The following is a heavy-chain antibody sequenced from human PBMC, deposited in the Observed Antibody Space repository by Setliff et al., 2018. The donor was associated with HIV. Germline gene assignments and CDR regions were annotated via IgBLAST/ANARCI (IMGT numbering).Heavy chain of an antibody. Sequence: GGSLRLSCAASGFTFSSYSMNWVRQTPGKGLEWVSYISSNGGSAYYADSVKGRFTISRDNSKNTLYLQMSSLRAEDTAVYYCVKARVDGDYYYYYYMDVWGKGTTVTVSS. CDR3: VKARVDGDYYYYYYMDV. V-gene: IGHV3-64D*09. D-gene: IGHD4-17*01. CDR2: ISSNGGSA. CDR1: GFTFSSYS. J-gene: IGHJ6*03.